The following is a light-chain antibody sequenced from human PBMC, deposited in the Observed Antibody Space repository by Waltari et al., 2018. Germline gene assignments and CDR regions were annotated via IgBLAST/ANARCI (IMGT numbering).Light chain of an antibody. CDR1: RSNLGSNY. J-gene: IGLJ1*01. CDR3: AAWDDSLSGSYV. V-gene: IGLV1-47*01. CDR2: RNN. Sequence: QSVLTQPPSASGTPGQRVTISCSGSRSNLGSNYVYWYQQLPGTAPKLIIYRNNQRPSGVPDRFSGSKSGTSASLAISGLRSEDEADYYCAAWDDSLSGSYVFGTGTKVTVL.